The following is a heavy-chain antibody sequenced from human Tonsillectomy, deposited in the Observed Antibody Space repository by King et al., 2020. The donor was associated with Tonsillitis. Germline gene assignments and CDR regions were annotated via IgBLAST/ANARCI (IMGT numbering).Heavy chain of an antibody. CDR3: ARDSKTYCSGGSCSNWFDP. CDR1: VGSISSGGYY. V-gene: IGHV4-31*03. D-gene: IGHD2-15*01. CDR2: IYYSGST. Sequence: VQLQESGPGLVKPSQTLSLTCTVSVGSISSGGYYWSWIRQHPGKGLDLIGYIYYSGSTYYTPSTKSRVTRSVDTSKNQFSLKLSSVTAADTAVYYCARDSKTYCSGGSCSNWFDPWGQGTLVTVSS. J-gene: IGHJ5*02.